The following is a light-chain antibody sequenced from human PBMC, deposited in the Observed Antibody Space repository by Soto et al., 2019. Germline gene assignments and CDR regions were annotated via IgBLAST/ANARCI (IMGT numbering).Light chain of an antibody. CDR1: SSDVVGYNY. J-gene: IGLJ1*01. V-gene: IGLV2-14*03. CDR3: SSYTTSNTRQIV. CDR2: DVT. Sequence: QSVLTQPASVSGSPGQSITISRTGTSSDVVGYNYVSWYQHHPGKAPKLIIYDVTNRPSGVSNPFSGSKSGNTASLTISGLQPEDEADYYCSSYTTSNTRQIVFGTGTKVTVL.